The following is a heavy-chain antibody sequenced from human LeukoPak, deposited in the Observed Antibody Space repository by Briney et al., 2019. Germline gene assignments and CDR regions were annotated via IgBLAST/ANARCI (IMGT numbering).Heavy chain of an antibody. CDR1: GGSFSGYY. Sequence: SETLSLTCVVSGGSFSGYYWSWIRQPPGKGLEWIGEINHGGRTNYSPSLKSRVTISVDTSKNQFSLNLSSVTAADTAVYYCARGLELGYCSGASCYIWFDPWGQGTLVAVSS. V-gene: IGHV4-34*01. J-gene: IGHJ5*02. CDR3: ARGLELGYCSGASCYIWFDP. D-gene: IGHD2-2*02. CDR2: INHGGRT.